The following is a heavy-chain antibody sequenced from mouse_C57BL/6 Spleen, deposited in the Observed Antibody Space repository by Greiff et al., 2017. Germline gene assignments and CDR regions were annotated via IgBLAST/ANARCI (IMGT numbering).Heavy chain of an antibody. CDR3: TRDQGHLPFAY. Sequence: EVMLVESGEGLVKPGGSLKLSCAASGFTFSSYALSWVRQTPEKRLEWVAYISSGGDYIYYAATVKGRFTISSDNARNTLYLQMSSLKSEDTAMYYCTRDQGHLPFAYWGQGTLVTVSA. J-gene: IGHJ3*01. V-gene: IGHV5-9-1*02. CDR1: GFTFSSYA. CDR2: ISSGGDYI. D-gene: IGHD3-2*02.